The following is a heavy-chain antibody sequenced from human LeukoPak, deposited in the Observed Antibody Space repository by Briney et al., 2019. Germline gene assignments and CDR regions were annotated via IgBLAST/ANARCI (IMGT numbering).Heavy chain of an antibody. J-gene: IGHJ6*02. D-gene: IGHD5-12*01. CDR1: GGSISSYY. V-gene: IGHV4-59*01. Sequence: SETPSLTCTVSGGSISSYYWSWIRQPPGGGLEWIGYIYCSGSTNYNPSLKRRVTISLDTSKSQFSLKLRSVTAADTAVYYCARSGLDSRYYFGMDVWGQGTTVTVSS. CDR2: IYCSGST. CDR3: ARSGLDSRYYFGMDV.